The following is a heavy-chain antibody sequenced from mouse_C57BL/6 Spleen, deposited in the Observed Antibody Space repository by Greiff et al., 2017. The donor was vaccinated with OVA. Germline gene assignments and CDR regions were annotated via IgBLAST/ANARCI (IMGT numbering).Heavy chain of an antibody. J-gene: IGHJ4*01. CDR2: ISSGSSTI. CDR1: GFTFSDYG. CDR3: ARSGDGRAMDY. D-gene: IGHD1-3*01. Sequence: EVQRVESGGGLVKPGGSLKLSCAASGFTFSDYGMHWVRQAPEKGLEWVAYISSGSSTIYYADTVKGRFTISRDNAKNTLFLQMTSRRSEDTAMDYCARSGDGRAMDYWGQGTSVTVSS. V-gene: IGHV5-17*01.